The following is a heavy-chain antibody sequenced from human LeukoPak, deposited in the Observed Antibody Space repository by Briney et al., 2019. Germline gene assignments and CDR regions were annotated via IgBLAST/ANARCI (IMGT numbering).Heavy chain of an antibody. CDR3: AKGRDKYQLLSKNWFDP. Sequence: SLRLSCAASGFTFDDYAMHWVRQAPAKGREGCSGISWNSGSIGYADSVKGRFTISRDNAKNSLYLQMNSLRAEDTALYYCAKGRDKYQLLSKNWFDPWGQGTLVTVSS. J-gene: IGHJ5*02. V-gene: IGHV3-9*01. CDR1: GFTFDDYA. D-gene: IGHD2-2*01. CDR2: ISWNSGSI.